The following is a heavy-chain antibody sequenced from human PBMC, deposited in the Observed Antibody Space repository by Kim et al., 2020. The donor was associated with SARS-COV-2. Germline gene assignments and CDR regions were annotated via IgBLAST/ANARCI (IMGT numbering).Heavy chain of an antibody. CDR3: ATTSGAWRFFDF. D-gene: IGHD1-26*01. J-gene: IGHJ4*02. Sequence: SESLSLTCAVYGGSFSGFYLTWIRQSPEKGLEYVGAIGPKGGTNYSPSPKSRVAISIDTSRNQVPLKLRSVTVADRAVYYCATTSGAWRFFDFWGQGTRVTVSS. V-gene: IGHV4-34*01. CDR1: GGSFSGFY. CDR2: IGPKGGT.